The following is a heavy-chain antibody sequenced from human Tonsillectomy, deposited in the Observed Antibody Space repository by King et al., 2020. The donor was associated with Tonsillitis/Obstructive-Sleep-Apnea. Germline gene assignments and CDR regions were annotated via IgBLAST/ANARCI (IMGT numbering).Heavy chain of an antibody. CDR2: IYHSGST. D-gene: IGHD3-3*01. Sequence: QLQESGPGLVKPSGTLSLTCAVSGGSISSSNWWSWVRQPPGKGLEWIGEIYHSGSTKYNPSLKSRVTISVDRSKKQFSLRLSSVTAADTAVYYCTRAEYDPDAFDIWGQGTMVIVSS. CDR1: GGSISSSNW. J-gene: IGHJ3*02. CDR3: TRAEYDPDAFDI. V-gene: IGHV4-4*02.